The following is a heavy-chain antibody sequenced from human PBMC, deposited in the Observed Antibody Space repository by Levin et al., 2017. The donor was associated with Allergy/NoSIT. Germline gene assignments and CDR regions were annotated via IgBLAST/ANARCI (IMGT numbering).Heavy chain of an antibody. Sequence: AASVKVSCKASGYTFTTYYVLWVRQAPGQGLEWMGWMNPNSGGTNYAQKFQGRVTMTRDTSINTAYMELRRLTSDDTAVYYCAREISERKTNSFYGMDVWGQGTTVTVSS. J-gene: IGHJ6*02. CDR1: GYTFTTYY. D-gene: IGHD1-14*01. CDR2: MNPNSGGT. CDR3: AREISERKTNSFYGMDV. V-gene: IGHV1-2*02.